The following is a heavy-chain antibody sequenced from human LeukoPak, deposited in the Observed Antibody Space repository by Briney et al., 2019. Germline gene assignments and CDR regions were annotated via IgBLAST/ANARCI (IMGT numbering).Heavy chain of an antibody. CDR2: IYTSGST. CDR3: AREKVVAIFGVVNVNYFDH. D-gene: IGHD3-3*01. J-gene: IGHJ4*02. V-gene: IGHV4-61*02. Sequence: PSQTLSLTCTVSGDSISSGSYYWSWNRQPAGKGLEWIGRIYTSGSTNYNPSLKSRVTISVDTSKNQFSLKLNSVTAADTAAYFCAREKVVAIFGVVNVNYFDHWGQGTLVTVSS. CDR1: GDSISSGSYY.